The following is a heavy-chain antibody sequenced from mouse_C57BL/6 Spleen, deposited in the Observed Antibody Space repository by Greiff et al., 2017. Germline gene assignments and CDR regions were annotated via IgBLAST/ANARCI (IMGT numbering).Heavy chain of an antibody. CDR1: GYDFTNYL. J-gene: IGHJ4*01. CDR2: INPGSGGT. CDR3: ARGGYAMDY. Sequence: QVQLQQSGAELVRPGTSVKVSCKASGYDFTNYLIEWVKQRPGQGHEWIGVINPGSGGTNYNEKFKGKATLTADKSSSTAYMQLSSLTSEDSAVYFCARGGYAMDYWGQGTSVTVSS. V-gene: IGHV1-54*01.